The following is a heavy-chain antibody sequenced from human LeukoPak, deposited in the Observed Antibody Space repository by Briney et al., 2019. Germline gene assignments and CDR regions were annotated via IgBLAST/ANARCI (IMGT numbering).Heavy chain of an antibody. CDR1: GFTFSTSA. D-gene: IGHD2-2*02. CDR2: ISISGGTT. Sequence: GGSLRLSCVVSGFTFSTSAMTWVRQAPGKGLEWVSGISISGGTTYYADSVESRFTISRDNSKNTLYLQMNSLRAEDTAVYYCAKEEIPNDYWGRGTLVTVSS. J-gene: IGHJ4*02. V-gene: IGHV3-23*01. CDR3: AKEEIPNDY.